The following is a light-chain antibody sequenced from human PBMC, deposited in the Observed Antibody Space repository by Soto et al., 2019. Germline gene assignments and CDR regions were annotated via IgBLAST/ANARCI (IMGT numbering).Light chain of an antibody. V-gene: IGLV2-23*02. CDR2: EVN. Sequence: QSALTQPASVSGSPGQSIAISCTGTSSNVGGYNFVSWYQQHPGKAPKLLIYEVNKRPSGVSNRFSGSKSDNTASLTISGLQAEDAADYYCCSYGGDRIFGGGTKLTVL. J-gene: IGLJ2*01. CDR1: SSNVGGYNF. CDR3: CSYGGDRI.